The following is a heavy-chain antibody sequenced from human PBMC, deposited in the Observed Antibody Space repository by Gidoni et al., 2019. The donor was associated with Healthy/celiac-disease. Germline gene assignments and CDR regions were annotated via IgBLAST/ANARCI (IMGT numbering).Heavy chain of an antibody. J-gene: IGHJ4*02. CDR1: GFTFSSYE. V-gene: IGHV3-48*03. D-gene: IGHD6-19*01. CDR2: ISSSGSTR. Sequence: EVQLVESGGGLVQHGGSLRLSCAASGFTFSSYEMNWVRQAPGKGLEWVSYISSSGSTRYYADSVKGRFTISRDNAKNSLYLQMNSLRAEDTAVYYCARDWAAVAGIVDYWGQGTLVTVSS. CDR3: ARDWAAVAGIVDY.